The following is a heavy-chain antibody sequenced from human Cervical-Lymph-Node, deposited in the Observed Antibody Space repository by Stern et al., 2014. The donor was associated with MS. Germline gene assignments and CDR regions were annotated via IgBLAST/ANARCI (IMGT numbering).Heavy chain of an antibody. V-gene: IGHV5-51*03. CDR2: VYPGDSET. J-gene: IGHJ4*02. CDR1: GYKFTNNW. Sequence: EVQLVQSGAEVKKPGESLGISCEVSGYKFTNNWIGWVRQMPGKGLEWLGIVYPGDSETRYSPSLQGSVTILVDKSNTTAYLQWSSLKASDTALYYCARRGHGYMGIDYWGQGTPVTFSS. CDR3: ARRGHGYMGIDY. D-gene: IGHD5-24*01.